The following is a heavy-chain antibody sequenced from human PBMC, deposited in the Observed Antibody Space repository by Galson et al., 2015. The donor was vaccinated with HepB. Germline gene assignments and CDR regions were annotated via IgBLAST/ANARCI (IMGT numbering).Heavy chain of an antibody. CDR1: GFSLSTSGMR. V-gene: IGHV2-70*04. Sequence: PALVKPTQTLTLTCTFSGFSLSTSGMRVSWIRQPPGKALEWLARIDWDDDKFYSTSLKTRLTISKDTSKNQVVLTMTNMDPVDTATYYCARMGGYRYWYFDLWGRGTLVTVSS. J-gene: IGHJ2*01. D-gene: IGHD3-22*01. CDR2: IDWDDDK. CDR3: ARMGGYRYWYFDL.